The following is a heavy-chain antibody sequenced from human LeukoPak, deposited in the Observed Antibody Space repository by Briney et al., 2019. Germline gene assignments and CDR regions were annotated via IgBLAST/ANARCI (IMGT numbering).Heavy chain of an antibody. Sequence: GGSLRLSCAASGFTFSSYAMSWVRQAPGKGLEWVSAISGSGGSTYYADSVKGRFTISRDNSNNTLYLQMNSLRAEDTAVYYCAKTQVVTAILGWFDPWGQGTLVTVSS. D-gene: IGHD2-21*02. J-gene: IGHJ5*02. CDR3: AKTQVVTAILGWFDP. V-gene: IGHV3-23*01. CDR1: GFTFSSYA. CDR2: ISGSGGST.